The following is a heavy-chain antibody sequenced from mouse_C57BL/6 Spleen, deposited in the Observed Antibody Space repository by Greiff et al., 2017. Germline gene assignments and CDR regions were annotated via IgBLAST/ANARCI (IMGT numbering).Heavy chain of an antibody. J-gene: IGHJ3*01. CDR3: ASSSIYDGYYASLAY. D-gene: IGHD2-3*01. CDR2: INPNNGGT. Sequence: EVQLQESGPELVKPGASVKIPCKASGYTFTDYNMDWVKQSHGKSLEWIGDINPNNGGTIYNQKFKGKATLTVDKSSSTAYMELRSLTSEDTAVYYCASSSIYDGYYASLAYWGQGTLVTVSA. V-gene: IGHV1-18*01. CDR1: GYTFTDYN.